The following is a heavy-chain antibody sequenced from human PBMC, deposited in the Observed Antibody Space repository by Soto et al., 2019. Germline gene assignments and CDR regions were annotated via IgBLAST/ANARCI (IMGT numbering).Heavy chain of an antibody. CDR1: GFTFSSYG. V-gene: IGHV3-30*18. CDR3: AKDLLPYYYYGMDV. D-gene: IGHD5-18*01. J-gene: IGHJ6*02. CDR2: ISYDGSNK. Sequence: QVQLVESGGGVVQPGRSLRLSCAASGFTFSSYGMHWVRQAPGKGLEWVAVISYDGSNKYYADSVKGRFTISRDNSKNTLDLQMNSLRAEDTAVYYCAKDLLPYYYYGMDVWGQGTTVTVSS.